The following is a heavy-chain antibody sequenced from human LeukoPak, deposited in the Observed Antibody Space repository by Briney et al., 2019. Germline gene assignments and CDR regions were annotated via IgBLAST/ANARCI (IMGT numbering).Heavy chain of an antibody. CDR2: INVNSGGT. J-gene: IGHJ4*02. D-gene: IGHD2-2*01. CDR1: GYTFTDYY. Sequence: GASVKVSCKASGYTFTDYYIHWVRQAPGQGLEWLGWINVNSGGTEYASKFQGRVTMTRYTSINTAYMELSRLTSDDSAVYYCARGRLIGVPSGTQPPHDSWGQGTRVTVSS. V-gene: IGHV1-2*02. CDR3: ARGRLIGVPSGTQPPHDS.